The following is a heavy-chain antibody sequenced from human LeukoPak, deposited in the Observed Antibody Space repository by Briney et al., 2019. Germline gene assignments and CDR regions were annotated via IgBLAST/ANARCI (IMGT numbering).Heavy chain of an antibody. V-gene: IGHV3-48*03. CDR1: GFTFSSYE. CDR2: ISSSATTI. Sequence: GGSLRLSCAASGFTFSSYEMNWGGQAPGKGLEGGSYISSSATTIYYADSVKGRFTISRDNAKNPLYLQLHSLRADDPALYYCTRQLVAPGNVYWGQGTLVTVSS. CDR3: TRQLVAPGNVY. J-gene: IGHJ4*02. D-gene: IGHD6-6*01.